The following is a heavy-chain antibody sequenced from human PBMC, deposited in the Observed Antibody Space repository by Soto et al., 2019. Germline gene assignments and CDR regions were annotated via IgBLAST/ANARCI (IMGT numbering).Heavy chain of an antibody. V-gene: IGHV4-39*01. Sequence: QLQLQESGPGLVKPSETLSLMCSVSDDSINSDKYYWGWIRQPPGTGLEWIGSIYYRGNAYYNTSLQTRVTIALDKCKSQFSLKQNSVTAADSAVYFCARLEGLATISYYFDFWGPGALVTVSS. CDR2: IYYRGNA. CDR3: ARLEGLATISYYFDF. D-gene: IGHD3-9*01. J-gene: IGHJ4*02. CDR1: DDSINSDKYY.